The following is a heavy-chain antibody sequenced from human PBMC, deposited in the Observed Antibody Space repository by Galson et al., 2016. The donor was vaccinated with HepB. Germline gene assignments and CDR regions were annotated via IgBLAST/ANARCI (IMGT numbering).Heavy chain of an antibody. D-gene: IGHD3-16*01. CDR1: GFTFSSYD. CDR2: IGIAGDT. CDR3: ARGGNYAGS. Sequence: SLRLSCAASGFTFSSYDMHWVRQATGKGLEWVSGIGIAGDTYYPDSVKGRFTISKENAKNSLYLQMNSLIAEDTAVYYCARGGNYAGSWGQGTLVTVSS. V-gene: IGHV3-13*01. J-gene: IGHJ4*02.